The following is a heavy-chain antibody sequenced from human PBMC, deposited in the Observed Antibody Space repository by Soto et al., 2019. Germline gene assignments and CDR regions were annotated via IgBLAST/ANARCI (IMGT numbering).Heavy chain of an antibody. J-gene: IGHJ6*02. CDR2: IVPRFGSP. CDR3: ARDRIQLRLGKYSFNAMDV. CDR1: GGTFSDFA. Sequence: QVQLVQSGAEMRKPGSSLRVSCKASGGTFSDFAFSWVRKAPGQGLEWMGGIVPRFGSPNYAQKFGGRVTITADTSTSTVCMELSSLRFDDTAVYFCARDRIQLRLGKYSFNAMDVWGQGTTITVSS. D-gene: IGHD3-16*01. V-gene: IGHV1-69*06.